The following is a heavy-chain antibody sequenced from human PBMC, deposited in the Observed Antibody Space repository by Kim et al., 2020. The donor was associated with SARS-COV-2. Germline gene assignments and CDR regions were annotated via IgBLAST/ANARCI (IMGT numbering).Heavy chain of an antibody. CDR1: GDSVSSNNAA. V-gene: IGHV6-1*01. CDR3: ARSVSGPWGFDY. D-gene: IGHD6-19*01. J-gene: IGHJ4*02. Sequence: SQTLSLTCVISGDSVSSNNAAWNWIRQSPSRGLEWLGRTYYRSKWCNDYAPFVKSRITINPDTSKNQFSLQLNSVTPEDTAVYYCARSVSGPWGFDYWGQGTPVTVSS. CDR2: TYYRSKWCN.